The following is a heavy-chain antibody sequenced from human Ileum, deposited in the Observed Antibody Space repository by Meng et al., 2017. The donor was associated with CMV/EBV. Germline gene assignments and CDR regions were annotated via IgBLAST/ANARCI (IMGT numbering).Heavy chain of an antibody. CDR1: GDSISSGDYF. V-gene: IGHV4-39*07. D-gene: IGHD3-22*01. CDR2: ITYSGTT. CDR3: VRASITMIDY. J-gene: IGHJ4*02. Sequence: LPLQGLGPGLVKPSETPSLTCTVSGDSISSGDYFWGWIRQPPKGLEWVASITYSGTTYYNPSLKSRVTMSVDTSKNQFSLKLNSVTAADTAVYYCVRASITMIDYWGQGTLVTVSS.